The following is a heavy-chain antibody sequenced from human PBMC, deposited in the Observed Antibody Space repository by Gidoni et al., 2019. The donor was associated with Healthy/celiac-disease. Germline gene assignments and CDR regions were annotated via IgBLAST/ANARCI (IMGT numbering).Heavy chain of an antibody. CDR1: GFTFRRYA. J-gene: IGHJ3*02. Sequence: QVQLVESGGGVVQPGRYLRLSCAASGFTFRRYAMRWVRQAPGKGLEWVAVISYDGSNKYYADSVKGRFTISRDNSKNTLYLQMNSLRAEDTAVYYCAREADRYSGSYYGAFDIWGQGTMVTVSS. V-gene: IGHV3-30*04. CDR2: ISYDGSNK. CDR3: AREADRYSGSYYGAFDI. D-gene: IGHD1-26*01.